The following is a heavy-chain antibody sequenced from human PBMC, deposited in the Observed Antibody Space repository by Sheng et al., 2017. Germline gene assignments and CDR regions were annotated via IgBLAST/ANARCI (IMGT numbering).Heavy chain of an antibody. V-gene: IGHV3-30*18. Sequence: QVQLVESGGGVVQPGRSLRLSCAASGFTFSSYGMHWVRQAPGKGLEWVAVISYDGSNKYYADSVKGRFTISRDNSKNTLYLQMNSLRAEDTAVYYCAKEGDYYDSSGYYEYWGQGTLVTVSS. CDR2: ISYDGSNK. CDR3: AKEGDYYDSSGYYEY. CDR1: GFTFSSYG. D-gene: IGHD3-22*01. J-gene: IGHJ4*02.